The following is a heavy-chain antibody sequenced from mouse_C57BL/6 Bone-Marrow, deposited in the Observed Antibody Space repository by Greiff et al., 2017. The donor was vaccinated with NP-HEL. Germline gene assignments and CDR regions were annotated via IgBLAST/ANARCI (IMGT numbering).Heavy chain of an antibody. CDR1: GYTFTDHT. J-gene: IGHJ2*01. V-gene: IGHV1-78*01. CDR2: IYPRDGST. Sequence: VKLMESEAELVKPGASVKISCKVSGYTFTDHTIHWMKQRPEQGLEWIGYIYPRDGSTKYNEKFKGKATLTADKSSSTAYMQLNSLTSEDSAVYFCASPRDPYYFDYWGQGTTLTVSS. D-gene: IGHD3-3*01. CDR3: ASPRDPYYFDY.